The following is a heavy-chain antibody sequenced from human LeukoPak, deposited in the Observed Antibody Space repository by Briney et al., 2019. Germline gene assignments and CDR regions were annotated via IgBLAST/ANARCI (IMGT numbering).Heavy chain of an antibody. Sequence: GGSLRLSCEASGFTFSSYSMNWVRQAPGKGLEWVSCISASSSSIYYADSVKGRFTISRDNAKNSLYLQMNSLRAEDTAMYYCASGSRDGYNYRFDYWGQGTLVTVSS. D-gene: IGHD5-24*01. CDR2: ISASSSSI. CDR3: ASGSRDGYNYRFDY. J-gene: IGHJ4*02. V-gene: IGHV3-48*04. CDR1: GFTFSSYS.